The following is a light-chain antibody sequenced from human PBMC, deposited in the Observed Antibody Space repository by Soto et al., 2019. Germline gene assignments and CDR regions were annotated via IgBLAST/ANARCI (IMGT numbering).Light chain of an antibody. CDR2: DVS. CDR3: SSYTSSSTDV. CDR1: SSVVGGYNY. J-gene: IGLJ1*01. Sequence: QSVLTQPASVSGSPGQSITISCTGTSSVVGGYNYVSWYQQHPGKAPKLMIYDVSNRPSGVSNRFSGSKSGSTASLTISGLQAEDEADYYCSSYTSSSTDVFGTGTKVTVL. V-gene: IGLV2-14*01.